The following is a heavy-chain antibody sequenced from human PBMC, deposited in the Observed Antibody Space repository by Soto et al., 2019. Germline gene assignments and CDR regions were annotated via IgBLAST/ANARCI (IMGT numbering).Heavy chain of an antibody. V-gene: IGHV3-33*01. CDR1: GFTFSSYG. D-gene: IGHD3-16*01. Sequence: GGSLRLSCAASGFTFSSYGMHWVRQAPGKGLEWVAVIWYDGSNKYYADSVKGRFTISRDNSKNTLYLQMNSLRAEDTAVYYCARDRVLYYYYYMDVWGKGTTVTVSS. J-gene: IGHJ6*03. CDR3: ARDRVLYYYYYMDV. CDR2: IWYDGSNK.